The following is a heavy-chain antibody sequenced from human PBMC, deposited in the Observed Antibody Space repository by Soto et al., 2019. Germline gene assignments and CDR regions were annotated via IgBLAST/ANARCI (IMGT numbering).Heavy chain of an antibody. CDR2: IIPIFGTA. CDR3: ARHHGPTTSENWFDP. CDR1: GGTFSSYA. D-gene: IGHD5-12*01. J-gene: IGHJ5*02. Sequence: SVKVSCKASGGTFSSYAISWVRQAPGQGLEWMGGIIPIFGTANYAQKFQGRVTITADESTSTAYMELSSLRSDDTAVYYCARHHGPTTSENWFDPWGQGTLVTVSS. V-gene: IGHV1-69*13.